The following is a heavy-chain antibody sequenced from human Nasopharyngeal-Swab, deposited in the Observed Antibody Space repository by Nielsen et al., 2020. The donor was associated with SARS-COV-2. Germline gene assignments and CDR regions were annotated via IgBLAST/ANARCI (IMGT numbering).Heavy chain of an antibody. V-gene: IGHV4-39*07. CDR1: GGSISSSSYY. CDR3: VGSSWYGDYYYYYDMDV. D-gene: IGHD6-13*01. CDR2: IYYSGST. J-gene: IGHJ6*02. Sequence: SETLFLTCTVSGGSISSSSYYWGWIRQPPGKGLEWIGSIYYSGSTYYNPSLKSRVTISVDTSKNQFSLKLSSVTAADTAVYYCVGSSWYGDYYYYYDMDVWGQGTTVTVSS.